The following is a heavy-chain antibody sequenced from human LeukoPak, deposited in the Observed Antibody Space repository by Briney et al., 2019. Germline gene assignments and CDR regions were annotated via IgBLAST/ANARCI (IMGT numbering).Heavy chain of an antibody. V-gene: IGHV1-2*02. CDR2: IHPNSGGT. D-gene: IGHD2-2*01. J-gene: IGHJ6*03. CDR1: GYIFTDYY. CDR3: ARLVPAANRGYYYYYYMDV. Sequence: VASVKVSCKTSGYIFTDYYIHWVRQAPGQGLEWVGWIHPNSGGTKYAQSFQGRVTMTRDTSISTAYMELSRLRSDDTAVYYCARLVPAANRGYYYYYYMDVWGKGTTVTVSS.